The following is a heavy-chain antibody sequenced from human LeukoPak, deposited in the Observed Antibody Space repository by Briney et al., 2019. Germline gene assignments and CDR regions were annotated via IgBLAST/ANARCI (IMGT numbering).Heavy chain of an antibody. V-gene: IGHV3-33*06. Sequence: PGGSLRLSCAASGFTFSSYGMHWVRQAPGKGLEWVAVIWYDGSNKYYADSVKGRFTISRDNSKNTLYLQMNSLRAEDTAMYYCAKDLTWSGSYHRPLYDYWGQGTLVTVSS. J-gene: IGHJ4*02. CDR1: GFTFSSYG. CDR2: IWYDGSNK. CDR3: AKDLTWSGSYHRPLYDY. D-gene: IGHD1-26*01.